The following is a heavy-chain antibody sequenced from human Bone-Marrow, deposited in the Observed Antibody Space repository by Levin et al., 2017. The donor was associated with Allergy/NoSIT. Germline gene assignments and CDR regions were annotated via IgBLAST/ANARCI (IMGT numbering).Heavy chain of an antibody. Sequence: SCAASGFNLSTYSMNWVRQAPGKGLECVSYISSTSRTIYYADSVKGRFTISRDNATNSLHLQMNSLRAEDSAVYYCVSSIVGYWGQGTLVTVSS. V-gene: IGHV3-48*01. D-gene: IGHD1-26*01. CDR1: GFNLSTYS. J-gene: IGHJ4*02. CDR2: ISSTSRTI. CDR3: VSSIVGY.